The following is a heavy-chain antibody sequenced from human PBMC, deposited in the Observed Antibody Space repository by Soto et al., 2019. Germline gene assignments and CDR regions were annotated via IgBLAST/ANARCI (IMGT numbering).Heavy chain of an antibody. CDR1: GYTFTSYG. Sequence: ASVKVSCKASGYTFTSYGISWVRQAPGQGLEWMGWISAHNGNTKYAQKLQGRVTMTTDTSTSTAYMELRSLRSDDTAVYYCAREHNYCCYDYWGQGTLVTVSS. V-gene: IGHV1-18*01. J-gene: IGHJ4*02. CDR3: AREHNYCCYDY. D-gene: IGHD3-10*01. CDR2: ISAHNGNT.